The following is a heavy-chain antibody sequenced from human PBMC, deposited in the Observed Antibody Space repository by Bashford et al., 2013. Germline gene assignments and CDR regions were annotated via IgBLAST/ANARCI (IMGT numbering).Heavy chain of an antibody. V-gene: IGHV4-61*01. CDR3: ARPGPVAGTPSDY. Sequence: SETLSLTCAVSGYSISSGYYWIWIRQPPGKGLEWIGNIFSSGSTNYNPSLKSRITISVDTSKNLFSLNLSSVTAADTAMYYCARPGPVAGTPSDYWGQGTLVTVSS. J-gene: IGHJ4*02. CDR1: GYSISSGYY. D-gene: IGHD6-19*01. CDR2: IFSSGST.